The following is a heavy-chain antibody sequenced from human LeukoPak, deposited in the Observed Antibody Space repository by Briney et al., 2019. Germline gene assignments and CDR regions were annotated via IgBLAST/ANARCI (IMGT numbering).Heavy chain of an antibody. CDR3: ASAMIGVPDDAFDI. V-gene: IGHV4-34*01. D-gene: IGHD3-22*01. Sequence: SETLSLTCAVSGGSFSGYYWSWIRQPPGKGLEWIGEINHSGGTNYNPSLKSRVTISVDTSKNQFSLKLSSVTAADTAVYYCASAMIGVPDDAFDIWGQGTMVTASS. CDR2: INHSGGT. J-gene: IGHJ3*02. CDR1: GGSFSGYY.